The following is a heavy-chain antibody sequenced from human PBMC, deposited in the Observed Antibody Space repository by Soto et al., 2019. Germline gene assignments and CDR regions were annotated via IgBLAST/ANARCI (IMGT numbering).Heavy chain of an antibody. D-gene: IGHD3-10*01. V-gene: IGHV1-3*01. CDR3: AREMVRGYYYMDV. J-gene: IGHJ6*03. CDR1: GYTFTNYA. CDR2: INAGNGNT. Sequence: ASVKVSCKASGYTFTNYAVHWVRQAPGQRLEWMGWINAGNGNTRFSQNLQGRVTITRDTSARTVYMELSSLRSEDTAVYYCAREMVRGYYYMDVWGKGTTVTVSS.